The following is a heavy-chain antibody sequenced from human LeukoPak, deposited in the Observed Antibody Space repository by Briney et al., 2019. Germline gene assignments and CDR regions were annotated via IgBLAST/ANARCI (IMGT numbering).Heavy chain of an antibody. Sequence: GGSLRLSCVASGFTFSSYGMNWVRQAPGKGLEWVSGIDGSGGLKYYADSVKGRFTISRDNSKNTVSLQMNSLRADDTAVYYCAWAVWVSRMLDYWGQGTLVTVSS. CDR2: IDGSGGLK. J-gene: IGHJ4*02. CDR3: AWAVWVSRMLDY. D-gene: IGHD6-13*01. V-gene: IGHV3-23*01. CDR1: GFTFSSYG.